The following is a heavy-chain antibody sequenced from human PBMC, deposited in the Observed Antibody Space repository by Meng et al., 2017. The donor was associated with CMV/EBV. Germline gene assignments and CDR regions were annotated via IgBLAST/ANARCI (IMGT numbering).Heavy chain of an antibody. Sequence: GESLKISCAASGFTFSSYAMSWVRQAPGKGLEWVSVIYSGGSSTYYADSVKGRFTISRDNSKNTLYLQMNSLRAEATAVYYCAKAFRSTKYSSSSGRTRGGGMDVWGQGTTVTVSS. CDR2: IYSGGSST. V-gene: IGHV3-23*03. CDR3: AKAFRSTKYSSSSGRTRGGGMDV. J-gene: IGHJ6*02. CDR1: GFTFSSYA. D-gene: IGHD6-6*01.